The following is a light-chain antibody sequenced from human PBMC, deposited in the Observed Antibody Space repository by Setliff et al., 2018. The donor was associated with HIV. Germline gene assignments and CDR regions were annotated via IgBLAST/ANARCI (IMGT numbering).Light chain of an antibody. J-gene: IGLJ1*01. Sequence: QSALTQPPSASGSPGQSVTISCTGTSSDIGGYNYVSWYQQHPGKAPKLLIYEITKRPSGVPDRFSGSKSGNTASLTVSGLQAEDEGDYYCNSYTHSNSLVFGTGTKVTVL. CDR3: NSYTHSNSLV. V-gene: IGLV2-8*01. CDR1: SSDIGGYNY. CDR2: EIT.